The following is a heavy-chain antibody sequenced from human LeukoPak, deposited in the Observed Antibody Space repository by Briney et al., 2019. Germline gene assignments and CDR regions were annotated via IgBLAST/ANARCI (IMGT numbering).Heavy chain of an antibody. V-gene: IGHV4-38-2*02. J-gene: IGHJ5*02. CDR2: IYHSGST. CDR3: ARDYDELSRTEGVWFDP. Sequence: SETLSLTCTVSGYSISSGYYWGWIRQPPGKGLEWIGSIYHSGSTYYNPSLKSRVTISVDTSKNQFSLKLSSVTAADTAVYYCARDYDELSRTEGVWFDPWGQGTLVTVSS. D-gene: IGHD3-3*01. CDR1: GYSISSGYY.